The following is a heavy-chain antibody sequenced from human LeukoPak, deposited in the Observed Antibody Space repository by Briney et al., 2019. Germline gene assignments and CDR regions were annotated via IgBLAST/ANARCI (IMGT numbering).Heavy chain of an antibody. CDR1: GGSISSGGYS. CDR2: IYHSGST. Sequence: SETLSLTCAVSGGSISSGGYSWSWIRQPPGKGLEWIGYIYHSGSTYYNPSLKSRVTISVDRSKNQFSLRLSSVTAADTAVYYCARVPPYYYYYGMDVWGQGTTVTVSS. J-gene: IGHJ6*02. CDR3: ARVPPYYYYYGMDV. V-gene: IGHV4-30-2*01.